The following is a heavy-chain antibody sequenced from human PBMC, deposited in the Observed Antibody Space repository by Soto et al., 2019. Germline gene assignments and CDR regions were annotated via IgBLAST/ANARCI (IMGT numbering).Heavy chain of an antibody. V-gene: IGHV4-59*01. Sequence: SETLSLTCTVPVGSISSYYWSWIRQPPGKGLEWIGYIYYSGSTNYNPSLKSRVTISVDTSKNQLSLKLSSVTAADTAVYYCARWALTGYYKGARWFDPWGQGTLVTVPS. D-gene: IGHD3-9*01. J-gene: IGHJ5*02. CDR2: IYYSGST. CDR1: VGSISSYY. CDR3: ARWALTGYYKGARWFDP.